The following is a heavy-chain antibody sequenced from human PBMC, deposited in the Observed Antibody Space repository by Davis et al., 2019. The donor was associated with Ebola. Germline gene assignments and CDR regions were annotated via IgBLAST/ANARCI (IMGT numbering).Heavy chain of an antibody. V-gene: IGHV3-30*18. CDR3: VKESLLNAFDI. D-gene: IGHD3-10*01. J-gene: IGHJ3*02. CDR1: GFTFSSYG. CDR2: ISYDGSNK. Sequence: GESLKISCAASGFTFSSYGMHWVRQAPGKGLEWVAVISYDGSNKYYADSVKGRFTISRDNSKNTLYLQMNSLRAEDTAVYYCVKESLLNAFDIWGQGTMVTVSS.